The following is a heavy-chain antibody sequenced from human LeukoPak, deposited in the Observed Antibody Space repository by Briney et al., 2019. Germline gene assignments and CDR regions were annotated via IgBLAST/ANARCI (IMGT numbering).Heavy chain of an antibody. Sequence: GGSLRLSCVASGFILSSNDMSWIRQAPGRGLERISYINGSSSDTKYADSVKGRFTISRENAKNTVYPLMNSLRAEDTAVYYCARRGTTYCTVDSCHPNWFDPWGQGTLVTVSS. CDR2: INGSSSDT. J-gene: IGHJ5*02. CDR3: ARRGTTYCTVDSCHPNWFDP. CDR1: GFILSSND. D-gene: IGHD2-15*01. V-gene: IGHV3-11*03.